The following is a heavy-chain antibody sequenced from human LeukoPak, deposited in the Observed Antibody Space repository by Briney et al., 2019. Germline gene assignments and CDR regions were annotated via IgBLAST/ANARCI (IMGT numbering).Heavy chain of an antibody. CDR1: GFTFSNAW. CDR2: IKSKTDGGTT. D-gene: IGHD5-12*01. CDR3: TTGGYDYYYYYYMDV. Sequence: GGSLRLSCAASGFTFSNAWMSWVRQAPGKGLEWVGRIKSKTDGGTTDYAAPVRGRFTISRDDSKNTLYLQMNSLKTEDTAVYYCTTGGYDYYYYYYMDVWGKGTTVTVSS. J-gene: IGHJ6*03. V-gene: IGHV3-15*01.